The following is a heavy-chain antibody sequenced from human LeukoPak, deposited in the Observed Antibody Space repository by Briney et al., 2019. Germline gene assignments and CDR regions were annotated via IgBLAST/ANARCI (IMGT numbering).Heavy chain of an antibody. CDR1: GGTFSSYT. V-gene: IGHV1-69*05. CDR3: ARSLCLGNSSRCPSDY. CDR2: IIPIFDTA. J-gene: IGHJ4*02. Sequence: SVKVSCKSSGGTFSSYTITGVPQTPGQGLECMGRIIPIFDTANYAQKFQGRVTITTDESTSTAYMELSSLRSEDTAVYYCARSLCLGNSSRCPSDYWGQGTLVTVSS. D-gene: IGHD6-13*01.